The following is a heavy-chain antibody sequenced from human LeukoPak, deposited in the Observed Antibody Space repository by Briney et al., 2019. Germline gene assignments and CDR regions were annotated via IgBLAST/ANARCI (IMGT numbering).Heavy chain of an antibody. CDR3: ARDSPHCSGGSCSNYYYYYMDV. J-gene: IGHJ6*03. Sequence: SETLSLTCTVSGGSISSYYRSWIRQPPGKGLEWIGYIYYSGSTNYNPSLKSRVTISVDTSKNQFSLKLSSVTAADTAVYYCARDSPHCSGGSCSNYYYYYMDVWGKGTTVTVSS. D-gene: IGHD2-15*01. CDR2: IYYSGST. V-gene: IGHV4-59*01. CDR1: GGSISSYY.